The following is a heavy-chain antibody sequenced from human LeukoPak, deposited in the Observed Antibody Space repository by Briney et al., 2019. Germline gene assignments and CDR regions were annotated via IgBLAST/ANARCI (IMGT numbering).Heavy chain of an antibody. CDR1: GYTFTSYG. V-gene: IGHV1-18*04. CDR3: ARQAGGYSSGWFQFHFDY. Sequence: ALVKVSCKASGYTFTSYGISWVRQAPGQGLEWMGWINTYSGNRNYAQKVQGRVTMTTDTSTSTAYMELTSLRSDDTAVYYCARQAGGYSSGWFQFHFDYWGQGTLVTVSS. CDR2: INTYSGNR. J-gene: IGHJ4*02. D-gene: IGHD6-19*01.